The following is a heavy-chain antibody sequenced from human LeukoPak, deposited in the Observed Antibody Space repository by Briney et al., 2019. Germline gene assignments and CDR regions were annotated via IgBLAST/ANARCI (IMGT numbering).Heavy chain of an antibody. CDR1: GDSLGRSFYY. J-gene: IGHJ4*02. CDR2: IGSRGNA. CDR3: ARPSHGGNYYY. V-gene: IGHV4-39*01. D-gene: IGHD1-26*01. Sequence: KPSETLSLTCTVSGDSLGRSFYYWGWIRQRPGKGLEWIGSIGSRGNAYYNPSLKSRVTISLDTSKNHFSLKVNSVTAADTAVYYCARPSHGGNYYYWGQGMLVTVSS.